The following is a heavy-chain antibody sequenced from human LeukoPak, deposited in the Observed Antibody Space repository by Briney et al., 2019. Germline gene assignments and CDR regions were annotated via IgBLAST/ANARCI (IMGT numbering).Heavy chain of an antibody. CDR3: ARRFREGDCSRGRCYSFGY. J-gene: IGHJ4*02. V-gene: IGHV3-48*02. CDR2: ISSSSSSI. Sequence: PGGSLRHSCAASGFTFRTYGMNWVRQAPGKGLEWVSHISSSSSSIYYADSVKGRFTISRDNAKNSLYLQMNSLRDEDTAVYYCARRFREGDCSRGRCYSFGYWGQGALVTVSS. D-gene: IGHD2-15*01. CDR1: GFTFRTYG.